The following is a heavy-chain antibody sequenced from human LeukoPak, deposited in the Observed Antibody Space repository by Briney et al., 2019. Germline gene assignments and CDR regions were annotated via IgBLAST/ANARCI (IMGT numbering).Heavy chain of an antibody. Sequence: PGGSLRLSCAASGFTFSSYSMSWVRQAPGKGLEWVANIKQDGSEKYYVDSVKGRFTISRDNAKNSLSLQMNSLRTEDTAVYYCARIYLKQASASWGQGTLVTVSS. CDR3: ARIYLKQASAS. CDR1: GFTFSSYS. CDR2: IKQDGSEK. V-gene: IGHV3-7*01. J-gene: IGHJ5*02. D-gene: IGHD3-10*01.